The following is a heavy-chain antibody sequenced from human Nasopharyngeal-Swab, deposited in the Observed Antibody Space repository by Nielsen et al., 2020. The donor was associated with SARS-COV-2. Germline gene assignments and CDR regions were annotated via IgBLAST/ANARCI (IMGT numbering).Heavy chain of an antibody. Sequence: SETLSLTCNVSGGSISSFYWSWIRQPPGQGLEWIGYIYYSGSTNYNPSLKSRVTISVDTSKNQFSLKLSSVTAADTALYYCARLIVLRYFDWHYYFDYWGQGTLVTVSS. CDR1: GGSISSFY. V-gene: IGHV4-59*13. CDR3: ARLIVLRYFDWHYYFDY. D-gene: IGHD3-9*01. CDR2: IYYSGST. J-gene: IGHJ4*02.